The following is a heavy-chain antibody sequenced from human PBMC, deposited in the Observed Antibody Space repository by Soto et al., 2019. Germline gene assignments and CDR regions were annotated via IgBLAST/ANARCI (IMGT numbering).Heavy chain of an antibody. J-gene: IGHJ4*02. D-gene: IGHD3-10*01. CDR2: ISAYNGNT. CDR1: GYTFTSYG. CDR3: ARDHYYGSGSDYYFDY. V-gene: IGHV1-18*01. Sequence: ASVKVSCKASGYTFTSYGISWVRQAPGQGLEWMGWISAYNGNTNYAQKLQGRVTMTTDTSTSTAYMELRSLRSDDTAVYYCARDHYYGSGSDYYFDYWGQGTLVTVSS.